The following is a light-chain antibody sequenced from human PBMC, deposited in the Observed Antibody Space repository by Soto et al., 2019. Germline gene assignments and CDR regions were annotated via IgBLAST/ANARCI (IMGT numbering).Light chain of an antibody. Sequence: QSALTQPASVSGSPGQSITISCTGTSSDVGGYNYVSWHQQHPGKAPKLMIYDVSNRPSGVSNRFSGSKSGNTASLTISGLQAEDEADYYCSSYTSSSNGVFGGGTKLTVL. CDR1: SSDVGGYNY. J-gene: IGLJ2*01. CDR3: SSYTSSSNGV. V-gene: IGLV2-14*01. CDR2: DVS.